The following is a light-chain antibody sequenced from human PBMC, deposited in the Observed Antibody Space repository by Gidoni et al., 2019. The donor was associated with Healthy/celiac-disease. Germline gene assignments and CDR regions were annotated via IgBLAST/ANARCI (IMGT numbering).Light chain of an antibody. CDR3: QHSYSTLWT. V-gene: IGKV1-39*01. Sequence: DIQMTQSPSSLSASVGDRVTITCRASQSISSYLIWYQQKPGKAPKLLIYAASSLQSGVPSRFSGSGSATYFTLTISSLQPEDFATYYCQHSYSTLWTFGQGTKVEIK. CDR1: QSISSY. CDR2: AAS. J-gene: IGKJ1*01.